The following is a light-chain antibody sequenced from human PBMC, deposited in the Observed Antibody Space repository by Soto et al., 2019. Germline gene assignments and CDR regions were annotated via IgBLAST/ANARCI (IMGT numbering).Light chain of an antibody. Sequence: QSVLTQSSSASASLGSSVKLTCTLSSGHSSYIIAWHQQQPGKAPRYLMKLEGSGSYNKGSGVRDRFSGSSSGADRYLTISNLQFEDEADYYCETWDSNIRVFGGGTKLTVL. V-gene: IGLV4-60*02. CDR2: LEGSGSY. CDR1: SGHSSYI. J-gene: IGLJ3*02. CDR3: ETWDSNIRV.